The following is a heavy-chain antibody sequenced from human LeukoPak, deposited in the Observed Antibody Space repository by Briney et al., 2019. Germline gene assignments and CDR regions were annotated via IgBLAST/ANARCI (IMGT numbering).Heavy chain of an antibody. J-gene: IGHJ5*02. V-gene: IGHV4-38-2*01. Sequence: PSETLSLTCAVSGYSISSGYYWGWIRQPPGKGLEWIGSIYHSGNTYYNPSLKSRVTISVDTSKNQFSLRLSSVTAADTAVYYCARRPSEYSSSSIWFDPWGQGTLVTVSS. CDR3: ARRPSEYSSSSIWFDP. CDR2: IYHSGNT. CDR1: GYSISSGYY. D-gene: IGHD6-6*01.